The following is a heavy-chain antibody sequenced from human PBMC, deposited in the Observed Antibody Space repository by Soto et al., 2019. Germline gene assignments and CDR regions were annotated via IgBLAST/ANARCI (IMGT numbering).Heavy chain of an antibody. J-gene: IGHJ4*02. CDR1: GFTFSSYA. CDR3: AKDRSGSSPPDTQFDY. Sequence: PGGYLRLSCAASGFTFSSYAMSWVRQAPGKGLEWVSAISGSGGSTYYADSGKGRFTISRDSSKKTRYLQMNSLRAEDTAVYSWAKDRSGSSPPDTQFDYGGQGTLVTVPS. D-gene: IGHD6-6*01. CDR2: ISGSGGST. V-gene: IGHV3-23*01.